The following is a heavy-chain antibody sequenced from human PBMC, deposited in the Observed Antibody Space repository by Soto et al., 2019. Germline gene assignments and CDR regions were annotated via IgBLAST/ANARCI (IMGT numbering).Heavy chain of an antibody. CDR2: ISSSSSYI. D-gene: IGHD6-19*01. CDR1: GFTFSSYS. CDR3: ARDYSSGWEGSFDP. V-gene: IGHV3-21*01. Sequence: EVQLVESGGGLVKPGGSLRLSCAASGFTFSSYSMNWVRQAPGKGLEWVSSISSSSSYIYYADSVKGRFTISRDNAKNSLYLQTNSLRAEDTAVYYCARDYSSGWEGSFDPWGQGTLVTVSS. J-gene: IGHJ5*02.